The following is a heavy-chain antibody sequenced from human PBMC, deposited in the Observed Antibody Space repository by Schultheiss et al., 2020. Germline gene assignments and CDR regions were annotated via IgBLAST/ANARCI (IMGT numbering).Heavy chain of an antibody. J-gene: IGHJ6*02. D-gene: IGHD5-18*01. CDR2: INPNSGGT. Sequence: ASVKVSCKASGYTFTGYYMHWVRQAPGQGLEWMGWINPNSGGTNYAQKFQGRVTMTRDTSISTAYMELSRLRSDDTAVYYCARGIITPRDSYGPYYYYGMDVWGQGTTVT. V-gene: IGHV1-2*02. CDR1: GYTFTGYY. CDR3: ARGIITPRDSYGPYYYYGMDV.